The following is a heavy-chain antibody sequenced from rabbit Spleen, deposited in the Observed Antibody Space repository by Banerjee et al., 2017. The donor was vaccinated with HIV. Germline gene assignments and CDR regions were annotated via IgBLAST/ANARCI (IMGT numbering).Heavy chain of an antibody. CDR2: IYAGSSGST. CDR3: ASDYLYGDSGAGYKMVTRLDL. CDR1: GFSFSSSYW. Sequence: QEQLEESGGDLVKPEGSLTLTCTASGFSFSSSYWICWVRQAPGKGLEWIACIYAGSSGSTYYASWAKGRFTISKTSSTTVTLQMTSLTAADTATYFCASDYLYGDSGAGYKMVTRLDLWAQGPSSPS. V-gene: IGHV1S45*01. J-gene: IGHJ3*01. D-gene: IGHD2-1*01.